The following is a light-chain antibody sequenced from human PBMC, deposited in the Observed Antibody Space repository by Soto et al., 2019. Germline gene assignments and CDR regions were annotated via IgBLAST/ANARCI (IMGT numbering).Light chain of an antibody. J-gene: IGKJ1*01. CDR1: QSISSY. V-gene: IGKV1-39*01. CDR3: QQSYSTPQT. Sequence: DIQMTQSPSTLSASVGDRVTITCRASQSISSYLNWYQQKPGKAPKLLIYAASSLQSGVPSRFSGSGSGTDFTLTISSPQPEDFATYYCQQSYSTPQTFGQGTKVDI. CDR2: AAS.